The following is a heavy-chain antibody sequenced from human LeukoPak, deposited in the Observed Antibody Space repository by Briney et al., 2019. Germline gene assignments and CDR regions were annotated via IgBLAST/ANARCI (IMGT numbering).Heavy chain of an antibody. CDR3: ASASDSSGYLHAFDI. D-gene: IGHD3-22*01. CDR2: IYHSGST. J-gene: IGHJ3*02. CDR1: GGSISSGGYS. Sequence: PSETLSLTCAVSGGSISSGGYSWSWIRQPPGKGLEWIGYIYHSGSTYYNPSLKSRVTISVDRSKNQFSLKLSSVTAADTAVYYCASASDSSGYLHAFDIWGQGTMVTVSS. V-gene: IGHV4-30-2*01.